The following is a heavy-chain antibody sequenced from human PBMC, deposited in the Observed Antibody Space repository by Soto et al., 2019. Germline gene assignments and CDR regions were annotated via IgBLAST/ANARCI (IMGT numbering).Heavy chain of an antibody. Sequence: ASVKVSCKASGYTFTSYDINWVRQATGQGLEWMGWMNPNSGNTGYAQKFQGRVTMTRNTSISTAYMELSSLRSEDTAVYYCARGVVPAAVKGYYYYMDVWGKGTTVTVSS. D-gene: IGHD2-2*01. V-gene: IGHV1-8*01. CDR1: GYTFTSYD. J-gene: IGHJ6*03. CDR3: ARGVVPAAVKGYYYYMDV. CDR2: MNPNSGNT.